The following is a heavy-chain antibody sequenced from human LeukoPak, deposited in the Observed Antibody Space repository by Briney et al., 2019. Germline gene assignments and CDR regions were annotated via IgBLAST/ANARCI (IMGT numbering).Heavy chain of an antibody. D-gene: IGHD1-26*01. Sequence: GGSLRLSCAASGSTFSSYGMHWVRQAPGKGLEWVAVISYDGSNKYYADSVKGRFTISRDNSKNTLYLQMNSLRAEDTAVYYCAKDGGSHFDYWGQGTLVTVSS. J-gene: IGHJ4*02. CDR3: AKDGGSHFDY. CDR1: GSTFSSYG. CDR2: ISYDGSNK. V-gene: IGHV3-30*18.